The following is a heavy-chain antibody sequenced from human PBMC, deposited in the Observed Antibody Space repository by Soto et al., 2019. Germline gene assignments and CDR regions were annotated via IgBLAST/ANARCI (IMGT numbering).Heavy chain of an antibody. D-gene: IGHD2-2*01. Sequence: GASVKVSCKASGYTFTSYGISWVRQAPGKGLEWMGWISAYNGNTNYAQKLQGRVTMTTDTSTSTAYMELRSLRSDDTAVYYCARVRYCSSTSCYVNAFDIWGQGTMVTVSS. CDR3: ARVRYCSSTSCYVNAFDI. CDR2: ISAYNGNT. CDR1: GYTFTSYG. V-gene: IGHV1-18*01. J-gene: IGHJ3*02.